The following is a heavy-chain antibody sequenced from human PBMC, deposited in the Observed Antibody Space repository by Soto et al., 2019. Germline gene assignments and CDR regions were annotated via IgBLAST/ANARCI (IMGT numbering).Heavy chain of an antibody. J-gene: IGHJ4*02. D-gene: IGHD2-2*01. CDR1: GFSLSTSGVG. Sequence: ITLKESGPTLGKPTQTLTLTCTFSGFSLSTSGVGLGWIRPPPGKALEWLALIYWDDDKRYSPSLKSRLTITKDTSKNQVVLTMTNMDPVDTATYYCAHRRTLHDEYYFDYWGQGTLVTVSS. CDR3: AHRRTLHDEYYFDY. V-gene: IGHV2-5*02. CDR2: IYWDDDK.